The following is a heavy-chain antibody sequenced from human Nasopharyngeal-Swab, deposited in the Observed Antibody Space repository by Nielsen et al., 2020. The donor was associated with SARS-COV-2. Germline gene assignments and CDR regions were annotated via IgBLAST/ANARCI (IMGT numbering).Heavy chain of an antibody. CDR3: AKSALGIFGVVISFDY. V-gene: IGHV3-23*01. J-gene: IGHJ4*02. D-gene: IGHD3-3*01. CDR1: GFTFSSYA. Sequence: GEVLKISCAASGFTFSSYAMSWVRQAPGKGLKWVSAISGSGGSTYYADSVKGRFTISRDNSKNTLYLQMNSLRAEDTAVYYCAKSALGIFGVVISFDYWGQGTLVTVSS. CDR2: ISGSGGST.